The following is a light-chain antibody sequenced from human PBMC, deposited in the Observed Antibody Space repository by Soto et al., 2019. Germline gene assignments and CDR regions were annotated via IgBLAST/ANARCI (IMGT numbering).Light chain of an antibody. CDR3: QQRKYWPPRT. CDR2: DAS. Sequence: EVVLTQSPVTLALSPGERATLSCRTSQSVDIYVAWYQQKPGQAPRLLIYDASNRATGIPARFSGSGSGADFALRTSSVEPEDFGVYYCQQRKYWPPRTFGGGTKVEIK. V-gene: IGKV3-11*01. J-gene: IGKJ4*01. CDR1: QSVDIY.